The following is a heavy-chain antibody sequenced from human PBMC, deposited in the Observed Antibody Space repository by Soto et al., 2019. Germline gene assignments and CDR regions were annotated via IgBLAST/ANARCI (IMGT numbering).Heavy chain of an antibody. CDR1: GYSIISGYY. V-gene: IGHV4-38-2*01. Sequence: SETLCLTCAVSGYSIISGYYFGCIRQPPGKGLEWIGSICHSGDTYYNPSLKSRVTISVDTSKNHFSLKLSSVTAADTAVYYCASARIVVAGTIVDYWGQGTLVTVSS. CDR3: ASARIVVAGTIVDY. CDR2: ICHSGDT. J-gene: IGHJ4*02. D-gene: IGHD6-19*01.